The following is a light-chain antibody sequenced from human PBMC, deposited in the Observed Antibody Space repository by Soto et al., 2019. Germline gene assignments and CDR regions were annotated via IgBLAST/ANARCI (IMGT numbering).Light chain of an antibody. CDR3: QQCNNSPRT. CDR1: QSVGRD. V-gene: IGKV3-15*01. J-gene: IGKJ1*01. CDR2: GAS. Sequence: EIALTQSPDTLSLSPGERATLSCIASQSVGRDLDWYQQKHGQAPRLLIYGASTRATGIPARLSGSGSGTELALTISSLKSEDFAVYYCQQCNNSPRTFGQGTKVDIK.